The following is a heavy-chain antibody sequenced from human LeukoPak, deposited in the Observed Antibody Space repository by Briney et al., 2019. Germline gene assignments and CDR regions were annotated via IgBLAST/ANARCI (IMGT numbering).Heavy chain of an antibody. D-gene: IGHD3-10*01. V-gene: IGHV3-23*01. Sequence: PGGSLRLSCAASGFTFSSYAMSWVRQAPGKGLEWVSAISGSGGSTYYADSVKGRFTISRDNPKNTLYLQMNSLRAEDTAVYYCAKMYGSGSYSVWYFDYWGQGTLVTVSS. CDR2: ISGSGGST. CDR3: AKMYGSGSYSVWYFDY. CDR1: GFTFSSYA. J-gene: IGHJ4*02.